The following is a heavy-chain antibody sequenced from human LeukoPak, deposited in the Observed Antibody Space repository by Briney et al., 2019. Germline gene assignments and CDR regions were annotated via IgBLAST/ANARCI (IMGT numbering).Heavy chain of an antibody. CDR2: ICSSGSA. CDR3: ARGVTFDY. D-gene: IGHD2-21*02. J-gene: IGHJ4*02. V-gene: IGHV4-39*01. Sequence: SEALSLTCTVSGGSISNRNYHWGWIRQPPGKGLEWIGSICSSGSAYYNPSLKSRVTTSIDTSKNQFSLRLSSVTAADTAVYYCARGVTFDYWGQGTLVTVSS. CDR1: GGSISNRNYH.